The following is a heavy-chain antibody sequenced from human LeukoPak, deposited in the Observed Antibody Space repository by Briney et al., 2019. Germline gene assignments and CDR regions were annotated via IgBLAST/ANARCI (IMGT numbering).Heavy chain of an antibody. D-gene: IGHD1-26*01. CDR3: AARSGSYSTHHDAFDI. J-gene: IGHJ3*02. CDR1: GGSISSGSYY. V-gene: IGHV4-61*02. CDR2: IYTSGST. Sequence: PSETLSLTCTVSGGSISSGSYYWSWIRQPAGKGLEWIGRIYTSGSTNYNPSLKSRVTISVDTSKNQFSLKLSSVTAADTAVYYCAARSGSYSTHHDAFDIWGQGTMVTVSS.